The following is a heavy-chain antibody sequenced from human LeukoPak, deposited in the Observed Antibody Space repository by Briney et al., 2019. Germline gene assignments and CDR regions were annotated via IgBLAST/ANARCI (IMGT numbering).Heavy chain of an antibody. D-gene: IGHD6-19*01. Sequence: SETLSLTCTVSGGSISTYYWSWIRQPPGKGLEWIGNIYYSGSTSYNPSLKSRVTISVDTSKNQFSLKLNSVTAADTAVYHCARGGNSDWVDYWGQGTLVTVSS. V-gene: IGHV4-59*01. CDR3: ARGGNSDWVDY. CDR1: GGSISTYY. J-gene: IGHJ4*02. CDR2: IYYSGST.